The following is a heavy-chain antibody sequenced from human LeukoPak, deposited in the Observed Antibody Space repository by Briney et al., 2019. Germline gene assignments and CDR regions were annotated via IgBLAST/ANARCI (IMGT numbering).Heavy chain of an antibody. CDR2: INPNSGGT. Sequence: ASVKVSCKASGYTFTGYFMHWVRQAPGQGLEWMGRINPNSGGTNYAQKFQGRVTMTRDTSISTAYMELSRLRSDDTAVYYCARDRAGYYDFWSGYYTLGDYYGMDVWGQGTTVTVSS. CDR1: GYTFTGYF. J-gene: IGHJ6*02. V-gene: IGHV1-2*06. D-gene: IGHD3-3*01. CDR3: ARDRAGYYDFWSGYYTLGDYYGMDV.